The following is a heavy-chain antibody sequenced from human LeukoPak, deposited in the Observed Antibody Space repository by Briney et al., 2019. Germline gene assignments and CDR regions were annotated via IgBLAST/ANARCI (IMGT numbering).Heavy chain of an antibody. Sequence: GGSLRLSCAASGFTFSSYGMHWVRQAPGKGLEWVAVIWYDGSNKYYADSVKGRFTISRDNSKNTLYLQMNSLRAEDTAVYYCARDQGWYLNNAFDYWGQGTLVTVSS. J-gene: IGHJ4*02. V-gene: IGHV3-33*01. CDR2: IWYDGSNK. CDR3: ARDQGWYLNNAFDY. CDR1: GFTFSSYG. D-gene: IGHD6-19*01.